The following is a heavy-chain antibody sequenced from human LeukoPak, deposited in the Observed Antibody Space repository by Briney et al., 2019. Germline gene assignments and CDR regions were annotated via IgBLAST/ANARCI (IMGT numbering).Heavy chain of an antibody. Sequence: GRSLRLSCAASGFTFSTYGMNWVRQAPGKGLEWVAVVWYDGSNKYYADSMKGRFTISRDNSKNTLYLQMNSLRAEDTAVYYCARAVTSGGVTVPFDYWGQGTLVTVSS. V-gene: IGHV3-33*01. CDR1: GFTFSTYG. J-gene: IGHJ4*02. D-gene: IGHD3-16*01. CDR3: ARAVTSGGVTVPFDY. CDR2: VWYDGSNK.